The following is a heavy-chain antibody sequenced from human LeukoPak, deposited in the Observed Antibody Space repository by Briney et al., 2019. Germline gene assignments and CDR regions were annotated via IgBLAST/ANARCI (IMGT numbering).Heavy chain of an antibody. CDR1: GFTFSSYE. J-gene: IGHJ6*02. D-gene: IGHD4/OR15-4a*01. CDR3: ASSIAHMTIGYGMDV. CDR2: ISSSGSTI. V-gene: IGHV3-48*03. Sequence: GGSLRLSCAASGFTFSSYEMNWVRQAPGKGLEWVSYISSSGSTIYYADSVKGRFTISRDNAKNTLYLQMNSLRAEDTAVYYCASSIAHMTIGYGMDVWGQGTTVTVSS.